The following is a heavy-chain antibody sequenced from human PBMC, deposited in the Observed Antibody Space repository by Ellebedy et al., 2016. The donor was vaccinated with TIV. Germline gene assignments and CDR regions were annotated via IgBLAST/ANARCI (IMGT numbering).Heavy chain of an antibody. D-gene: IGHD3-22*01. CDR3: STSKLYLDTSGYFDY. V-gene: IGHV1-18*04. J-gene: IGHJ4*02. CDR1: GYTFTIYG. Sequence: AASVKVSCKASGYTFTIYGINWVRQAPGQGIEWMGWISSYNGNTHYAQKLQGRVTMTTDTSTSTAYMELRSLRSDDTAVYYCSTSKLYLDTSGYFDYWGQGTLVTVSS. CDR2: ISSYNGNT.